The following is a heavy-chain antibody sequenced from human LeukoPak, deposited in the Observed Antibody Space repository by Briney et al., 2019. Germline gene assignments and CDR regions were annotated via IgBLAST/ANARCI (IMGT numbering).Heavy chain of an antibody. CDR1: GFIFSSYG. CDR2: TSYDGSNR. V-gene: IGHV3-30*18. CDR3: AKSALKMATLYYFDY. Sequence: GGSLRLSCAASGFIFSSYGMHWVRQAPGKGLEWVAATSYDGSNRYYADSVKGRFTISRDNSKNTLYLQMNSLRAEDTAVYYCAKSALKMATLYYFDYWGQGTLVTVSS. J-gene: IGHJ4*02. D-gene: IGHD5-24*01.